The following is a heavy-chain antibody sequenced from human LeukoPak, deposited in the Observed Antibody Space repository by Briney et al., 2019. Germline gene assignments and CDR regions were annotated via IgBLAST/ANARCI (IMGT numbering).Heavy chain of an antibody. CDR3: AREIAVPGSYYFDY. V-gene: IGHV4-59*01. D-gene: IGHD6-19*01. J-gene: IGHJ4*02. CDR2: IYYSGST. CDR1: GGSISRYY. Sequence: SETLSLTCTVPGGSISRYYWSWIRQPPGKGLEWIGYIYYSGSTNYNPSLKSRVTISVDTSKNQFSLKLSSVTAADTAVYYCAREIAVPGSYYFDYWGQGTLVTVSS.